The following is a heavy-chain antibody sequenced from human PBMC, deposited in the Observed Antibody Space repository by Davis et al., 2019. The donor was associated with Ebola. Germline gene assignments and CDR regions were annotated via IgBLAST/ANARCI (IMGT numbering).Heavy chain of an antibody. CDR2: IRSKANSYAT. D-gene: IGHD2-15*01. J-gene: IGHJ4*02. CDR1: GFTFSGSA. CDR3: ARDLPSYCSGGSC. V-gene: IGHV3-73*01. Sequence: GESLKISCAASGFTFSGSAMHWVRQASGKGLEWVGRIRSKANSYATAYAASVKGRFTISRDDSKNTAYLQMNSLRDEDTAVYYCARDLPSYCSGGSCWGQGTLVTVSS.